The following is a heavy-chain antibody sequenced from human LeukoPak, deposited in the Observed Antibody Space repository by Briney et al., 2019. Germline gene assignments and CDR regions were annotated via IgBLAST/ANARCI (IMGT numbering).Heavy chain of an antibody. J-gene: IGHJ5*02. CDR3: ARGSPHYYDSSGYWFDP. CDR2: IKQDGSDK. Sequence: GGSLRLSCAASGFTFSSYWMSWVRQAPGKGLEWVANIKQDGSDKYYVDSVKGRFTISRDNAKNSLYLQMNSLRAEDTAVYYCARGSPHYYDSSGYWFDPWGQGTLVTVS. D-gene: IGHD3-22*01. CDR1: GFTFSSYW. V-gene: IGHV3-7*01.